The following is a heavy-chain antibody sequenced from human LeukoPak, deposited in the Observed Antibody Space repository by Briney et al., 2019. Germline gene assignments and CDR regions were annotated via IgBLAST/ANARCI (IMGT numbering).Heavy chain of an antibody. CDR2: IYYSGST. J-gene: IGHJ2*01. D-gene: IGHD4-23*01. CDR1: GGSISGYY. V-gene: IGHV4-59*01. Sequence: SETLSLTCTVSGGSISGYYYNWIRQPPGKGLEGIGYIYYSGSTNYTPSLKSRVTISLDTSKNQFSLKLSSVTTADTAVYYCARSVVTLYWYFDLWGRGTLVTVSS. CDR3: ARSVVTLYWYFDL.